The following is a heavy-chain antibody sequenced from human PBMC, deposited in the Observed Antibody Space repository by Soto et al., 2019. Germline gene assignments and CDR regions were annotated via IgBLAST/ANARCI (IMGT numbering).Heavy chain of an antibody. CDR2: ISGSGGST. J-gene: IGHJ6*02. V-gene: IGHV3-23*01. CDR1: GFTFSSYA. Sequence: EVQLLESGGGLVQPGGSLRLSCAASGFTFSSYAMSWVRQAPGKGLEWVSAISGSGGSTYYADSVKGRFTISRDNSKNTLYLQMNSLRAEDTAVYYCAKDRLITMVRGVIIRAMGMDVWGQGTTVTVSS. D-gene: IGHD3-10*01. CDR3: AKDRLITMVRGVIIRAMGMDV.